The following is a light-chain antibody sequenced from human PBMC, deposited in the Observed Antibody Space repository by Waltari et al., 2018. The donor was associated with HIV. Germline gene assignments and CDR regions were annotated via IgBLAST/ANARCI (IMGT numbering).Light chain of an antibody. Sequence: VLWMTQSPSLLSASTGDRVTISCRMSQSISSYLDWYQHKPGKAPELLIYAASTLQSGVPSRFSGSGSGTDFTLTISCLQSEDFATYYCQQYYSFPFTFGPGTKVDIK. CDR2: AAS. J-gene: IGKJ3*01. CDR1: QSISSY. CDR3: QQYYSFPFT. V-gene: IGKV1D-8*01.